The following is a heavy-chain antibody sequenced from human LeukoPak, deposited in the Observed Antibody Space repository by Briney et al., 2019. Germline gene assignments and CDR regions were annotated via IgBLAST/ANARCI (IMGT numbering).Heavy chain of an antibody. CDR2: IYTSGST. V-gene: IGHV4-4*07. CDR1: GGSVSSFY. CDR3: ARAEMDYYYYMDV. D-gene: IGHD5-24*01. Sequence: PSETLSLICTVSGGSVSSFYLTWIRQPAGKGLEWIGRIYTSGSTNYNPSLKSRVTMSVDTSKNQFSLKLSSVTAADTAVYYCARAEMDYYYYMDVWGKGTTVTISS. J-gene: IGHJ6*03.